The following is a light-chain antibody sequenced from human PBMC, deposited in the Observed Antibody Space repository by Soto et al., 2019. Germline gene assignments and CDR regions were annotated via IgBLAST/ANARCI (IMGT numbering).Light chain of an antibody. V-gene: IGKV3-20*01. Sequence: EILLTQAPGTVSWSPGERSTVSCGASQSVSSSYLAWYQQKNGQAPSLLIYGASSRATGIPDRFSGSGYGTDFNLTISRLETEDFAVYYCQQYGSSPITFGQGTRLEIK. CDR1: QSVSSSY. J-gene: IGKJ5*01. CDR3: QQYGSSPIT. CDR2: GAS.